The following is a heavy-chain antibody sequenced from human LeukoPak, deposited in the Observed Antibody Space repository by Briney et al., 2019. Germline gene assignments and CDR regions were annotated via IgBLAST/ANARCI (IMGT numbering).Heavy chain of an antibody. D-gene: IGHD2/OR15-2a*01. V-gene: IGHV4-30-4*08. Sequence: SQTLSLTCTVSGASISSGDYYWSWIRKHAGKGLEWIGYIYYSGSTSYNPSLKSRLTISVDTSKNQFSLKLSSVTAADTAVYYCARTESDYFYFDYCGQGTLVTVSS. CDR2: IYYSGST. CDR3: ARTESDYFYFDY. J-gene: IGHJ4*02. CDR1: GASISSGDYY.